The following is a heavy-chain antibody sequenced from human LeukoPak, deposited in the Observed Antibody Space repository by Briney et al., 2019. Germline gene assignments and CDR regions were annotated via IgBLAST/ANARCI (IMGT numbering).Heavy chain of an antibody. Sequence: ASVKVSCKASAGTFRSYGISWVRQAPGQGLEWMGWINPNSGGTNYAQKFQGRVTMTRDTSISTAYMELSRLRSDDTAVYYCAREGRGGSYSDAFDIWGQGTMVTVSS. J-gene: IGHJ3*02. V-gene: IGHV1-2*02. D-gene: IGHD1-26*01. CDR3: AREGRGGSYSDAFDI. CDR2: INPNSGGT. CDR1: AGTFRSYG.